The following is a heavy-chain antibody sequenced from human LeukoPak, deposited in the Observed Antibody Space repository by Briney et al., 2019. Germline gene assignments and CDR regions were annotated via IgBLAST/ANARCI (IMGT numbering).Heavy chain of an antibody. Sequence: PSETLSLTCTVSGGSISSYYWSWIRQPPGKGLEWIGYIYYSGSTNYNPSLKSRVTISVDTSKNQFSLKLTSVTAADTAVYYCARDLAAASDYWGQGTLVTVSS. CDR1: GGSISSYY. CDR3: ARDLAAASDY. J-gene: IGHJ4*02. D-gene: IGHD6-13*01. CDR2: IYYSGST. V-gene: IGHV4-59*12.